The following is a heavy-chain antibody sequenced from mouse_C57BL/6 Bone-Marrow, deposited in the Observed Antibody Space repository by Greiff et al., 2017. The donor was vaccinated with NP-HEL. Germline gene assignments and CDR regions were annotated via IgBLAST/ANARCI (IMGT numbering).Heavy chain of an antibody. J-gene: IGHJ4*01. CDR2: ISSGSSTI. V-gene: IGHV5-17*01. CDR3: ARFLYAMDY. Sequence: EVKLMESGGGLVKPGGSLKLSCAASGFTFRDYGMHWVRQAPEKGLEWVAYISSGSSTIYYADTVKGRFTISRDNAKNTLFLQMTSLRSEDTAMYYCARFLYAMDYWGQGTSVTVSS. CDR1: GFTFRDYG.